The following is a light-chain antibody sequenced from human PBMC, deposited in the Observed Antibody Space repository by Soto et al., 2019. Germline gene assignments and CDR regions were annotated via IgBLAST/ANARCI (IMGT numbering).Light chain of an antibody. J-gene: IGLJ2*01. Sequence: QPVLTQPPSASGTPGQRVTISCSGSSSNIGSNTVNWYQQVPGTAPKLLIYSHNQRPSGVPGRFSASKSGTSASLAISGLQSEDEADYFCATWDDSLDGVLFGGGTKLTVL. CDR1: SSNIGSNT. CDR2: SHN. V-gene: IGLV1-44*01. CDR3: ATWDDSLDGVL.